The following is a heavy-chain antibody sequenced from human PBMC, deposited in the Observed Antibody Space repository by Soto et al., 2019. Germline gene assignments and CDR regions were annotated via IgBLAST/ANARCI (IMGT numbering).Heavy chain of an antibody. V-gene: IGHV4-39*01. CDR1: GGSISSRSSY. CDR2: VYYRGYT. J-gene: IGHJ4*02. CDR3: GRDSGDYDFDN. D-gene: IGHD3-22*01. Sequence: SETLSLTCTVSGGSISSRSSYWGWIRQPPGQGLEWIGHVYYRGYTYHNTNPKSPVTMPVEQSKNQFSLKLSSVTAADTAVYYWGRDSGDYDFDNWGQGTPVTVSS.